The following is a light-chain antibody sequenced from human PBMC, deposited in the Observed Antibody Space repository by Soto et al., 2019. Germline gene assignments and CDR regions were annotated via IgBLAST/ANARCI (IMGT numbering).Light chain of an antibody. CDR3: GSYRTNSPYV. V-gene: IGLV2-14*01. J-gene: IGLJ1*01. CDR2: DVI. CDR1: NSDVGGYNY. Sequence: QSALTQPASVSGSPGQSITISCTGTNSDVGGYNYVSWYQQYPGEAPKLMIYDVINRPSGVSNRFSGSKSGNTASLTISGLQAEDEADYYCGSYRTNSPYVFGIGTTLTVL.